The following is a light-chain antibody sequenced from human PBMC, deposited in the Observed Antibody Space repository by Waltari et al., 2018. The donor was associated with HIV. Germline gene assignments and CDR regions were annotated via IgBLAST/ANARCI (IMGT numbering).Light chain of an antibody. CDR2: EVS. V-gene: IGLV2-14*03. Sequence: QSALTPPASVSGSPGQSLTISCTGTSRDFGCYNFFSWYQQHPGKVPKLIIYEVSKRPSGVSNRFSASKSGNTTSLTISGLQAEDEADYYCNSYRSDSTYVFGTGTKVTVL. CDR1: SRDFGCYNF. J-gene: IGLJ1*01. CDR3: NSYRSDSTYV.